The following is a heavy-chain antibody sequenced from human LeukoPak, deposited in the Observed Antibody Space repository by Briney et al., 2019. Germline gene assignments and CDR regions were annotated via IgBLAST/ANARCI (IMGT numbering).Heavy chain of an antibody. CDR3: ARDQRPGWGEYFQH. D-gene: IGHD3-16*01. CDR1: EFTFSSYG. V-gene: IGHV3-33*01. J-gene: IGHJ1*01. Sequence: GGSLRLSCAASEFTFSSYGMHWVHQAPGKGLEWVAVIWYDGSNKYYADSVKGRFTISRDNSKNTVYLQMNSLRVEDTAVYYCARDQRPGWGEYFQHWGQGTLVTVSS. CDR2: IWYDGSNK.